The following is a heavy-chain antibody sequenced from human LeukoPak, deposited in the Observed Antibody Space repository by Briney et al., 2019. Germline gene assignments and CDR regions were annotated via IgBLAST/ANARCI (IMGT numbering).Heavy chain of an antibody. V-gene: IGHV3-21*04. J-gene: IGHJ6*03. CDR2: ISSSSSYI. Sequence: GGSLRLSCAASGFTFSSYNMNWVRQAPGKGLEWVSSISSSSSYIYYADSVKGRFTISRDNAKNSLYLQMNSLRSDDTAVYYCARDPVGDYYMDVWGKGTTVTVSS. CDR1: GFTFSSYN. CDR3: ARDPVGDYYMDV.